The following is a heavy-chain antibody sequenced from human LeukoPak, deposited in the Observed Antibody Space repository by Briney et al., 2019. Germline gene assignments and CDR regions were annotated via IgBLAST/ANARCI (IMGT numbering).Heavy chain of an antibody. J-gene: IGHJ4*02. CDR1: GFTFSSYW. Sequence: GGSLRLSCAASGFTFSSYWMSWVRQAPGKGLEWVAFIRYDGSNKYYADSVKGRFTISRDNSKNTLYLQMNSLRAEDTAVYYCAKEEIVVVPAAITYFDYRGQGTLVTVSS. D-gene: IGHD2-2*02. V-gene: IGHV3-30*02. CDR3: AKEEIVVVPAAITYFDY. CDR2: IRYDGSNK.